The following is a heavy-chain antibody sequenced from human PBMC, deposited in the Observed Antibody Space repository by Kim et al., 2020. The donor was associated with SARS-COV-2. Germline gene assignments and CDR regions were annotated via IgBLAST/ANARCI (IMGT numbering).Heavy chain of an antibody. Sequence: GGSLRLSCAASGFTFSSYWMHWVRQAPGKGLVWVSRINGDGGSTVYADSVKGRFTISRDNAKNTVYLQMNSLRAEDTAVYYCVRAGWGYCSGGRCNSGGHFDYWGQGTLVTVSS. CDR1: GFTFSSYW. D-gene: IGHD2-15*01. J-gene: IGHJ4*02. V-gene: IGHV3-74*01. CDR3: VRAGWGYCSGGRCNSGGHFDY. CDR2: INGDGGST.